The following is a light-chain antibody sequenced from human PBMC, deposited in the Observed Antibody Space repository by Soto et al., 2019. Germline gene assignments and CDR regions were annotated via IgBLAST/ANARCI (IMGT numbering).Light chain of an antibody. V-gene: IGKV1-5*03. Sequence: DIHMTQSPSTLSASVGDRVTITCRASQSISSWLAWYQQKPGKAPKLLIYKASSLESGVPSRFSGSGSGTEFTLTISSLQPDDFAPEYCQQYNSYPSTFGQGTKVELK. CDR3: QQYNSYPST. CDR1: QSISSW. J-gene: IGKJ1*01. CDR2: KAS.